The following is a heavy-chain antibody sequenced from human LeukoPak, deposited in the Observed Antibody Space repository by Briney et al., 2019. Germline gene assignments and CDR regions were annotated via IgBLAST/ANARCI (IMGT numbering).Heavy chain of an antibody. CDR1: GVSIRSHY. V-gene: IGHV4-59*11. J-gene: IGHJ4*02. D-gene: IGHD7-27*01. Sequence: SETLSLTCTVSGVSIRSHYWIWIRQPPGKGLEWIGHISYSGSTIYNPSLKSQVTILPDTSKNQFSLRLSSVTAADTAVYYCARDGEGDEGWDYWGQGTLVTVSS. CDR2: ISYSGST. CDR3: ARDGEGDEGWDY.